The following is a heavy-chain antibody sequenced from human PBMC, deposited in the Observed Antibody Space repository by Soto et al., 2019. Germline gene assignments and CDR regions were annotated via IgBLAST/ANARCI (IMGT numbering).Heavy chain of an antibody. CDR2: IYGDDDK. Sequence: ITLKESGPPLLNPTQTLTLTCSFSGFSLSTPGTAVAWIRQPPGQALEWLALIYGDDDKRYSPSLKNRLNITKDTSKDQVVLTMTNMDPVDTATYFCVHRLPFYFNFWGRGALVTVSS. J-gene: IGHJ2*01. CDR1: GFSLSTPGTA. V-gene: IGHV2-5*02. CDR3: VHRLPFYFNF.